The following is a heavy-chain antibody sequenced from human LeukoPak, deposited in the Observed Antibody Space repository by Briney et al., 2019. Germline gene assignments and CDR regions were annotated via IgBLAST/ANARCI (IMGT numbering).Heavy chain of an antibody. CDR2: IYYSGST. V-gene: IGHV4-39*02. CDR3: ARDAAVSSGSDY. D-gene: IGHD3-10*01. Sequence: PSETLSLTCTVSGGSISSSSYYWGWIRQPPGKGLEWIGSIYYSGSTYYNPSLKSRFTISVDTSKNQFSLKLSSVTAADTAVYYCARDAAVSSGSDYWGQGTLVTVSS. CDR1: GGSISSSSYY. J-gene: IGHJ4*02.